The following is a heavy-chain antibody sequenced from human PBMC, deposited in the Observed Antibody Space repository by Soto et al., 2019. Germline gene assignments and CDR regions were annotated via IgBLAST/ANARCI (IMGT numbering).Heavy chain of an antibody. CDR1: GYSFTSYW. CDR2: IYPGDSDT. J-gene: IGHJ6*02. D-gene: IGHD5-18*01. Sequence: GESLKISCKGSGYSFTSYWIGWVRQMPGKGLEWMGIIYPGDSDTRYSPSFQGQVTISADKSISTAYLQWSSLKASDTAMYYCARHDRYSYGCEPYYYYGMDVWGQGTTVTVSS. V-gene: IGHV5-51*01. CDR3: ARHDRYSYGCEPYYYYGMDV.